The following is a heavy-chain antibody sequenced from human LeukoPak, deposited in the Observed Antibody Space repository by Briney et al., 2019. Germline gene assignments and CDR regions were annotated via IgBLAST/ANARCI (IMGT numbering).Heavy chain of an antibody. CDR1: GFTFSSYA. J-gene: IGHJ4*02. CDR2: ISRSGGST. CDR3: ASKGGY. V-gene: IGHV3-23*01. D-gene: IGHD2-15*01. Sequence: GGSLRVSCAASGFTFSSYAMSWVRQAPGKGLEWVSAISRSGGSTYYADSVKGRFTISRDNSKNSLYLQMTSLRADDTAVYYCASKGGYWGQGTLVTVSS.